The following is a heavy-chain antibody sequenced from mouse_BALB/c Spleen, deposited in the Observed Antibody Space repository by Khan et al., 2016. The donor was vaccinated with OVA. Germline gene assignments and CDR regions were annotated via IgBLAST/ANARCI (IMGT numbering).Heavy chain of an antibody. CDR2: IAPGSGSS. CDR1: GYTFTSYW. CDR3: ARSNDYGSSLDALDD. D-gene: IGHD1-1*02. J-gene: IGHJ4*01. V-gene: IGHV1S41*01. Sequence: DLVKPGASVKLSCKASGYTFTSYWINWIKQRPGQGLEWIGRIAPGSGSSSSNEMFKGTAILTVDTSSSTAYIQLSSLSSEDSAVDSCARSNDYGSSLDALDDWGQGTSVTVAS.